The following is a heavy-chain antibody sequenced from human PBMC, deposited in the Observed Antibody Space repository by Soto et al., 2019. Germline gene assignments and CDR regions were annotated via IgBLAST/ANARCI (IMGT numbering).Heavy chain of an antibody. CDR2: IIPLFASA. D-gene: IGHD3-3*01. CDR3: AASTFQSGVSGYFHLDH. J-gene: IGHJ4*02. Sequence: QVHLVQSGTEVKKPGSSVNVSCTTSGDTFSNQAISWVRQAPGQGLEWMGGIIPLFASASYAQRSHDRVTITADKFTNTVYMELRSLTSEDTAVYYCAASTFQSGVSGYFHLDHWGQGTLVTVS. V-gene: IGHV1-69*06. CDR1: GDTFSNQA.